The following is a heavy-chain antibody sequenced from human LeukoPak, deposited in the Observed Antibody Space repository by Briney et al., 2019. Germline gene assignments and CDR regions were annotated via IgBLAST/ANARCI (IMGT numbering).Heavy chain of an antibody. Sequence: PSETLSLTCTVSGGSISSGSYYWSWIRQPAGKGLEWIGRFYTSGSTNYNPSLKSRVTISVDTSKIQFSLKLSSVTAADTAVYYCARDDCSGGSCYHSGWGQGTLVTVSS. CDR2: FYTSGST. D-gene: IGHD2-15*01. J-gene: IGHJ1*01. CDR3: ARDDCSGGSCYHSG. CDR1: GGSISSGSYY. V-gene: IGHV4-61*02.